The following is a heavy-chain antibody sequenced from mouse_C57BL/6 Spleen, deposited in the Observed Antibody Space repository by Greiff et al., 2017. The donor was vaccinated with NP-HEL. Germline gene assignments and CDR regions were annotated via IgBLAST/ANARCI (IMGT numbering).Heavy chain of an antibody. CDR1: GYTFTSYW. V-gene: IGHV1-64*01. CDR2: IHPNSGST. Sequence: VQLQQPGAELVKPGASVKLSCKSSGYTFTSYWMHWVKQRPGPGLEWIGMIHPNSGSTNYNEKFKSKATLTVDKSSSTAYMQLSSLTSEDSAVYYCARSGDYYGSSSRYFDVWGTGTTVTVSS. J-gene: IGHJ1*03. D-gene: IGHD1-1*01. CDR3: ARSGDYYGSSSRYFDV.